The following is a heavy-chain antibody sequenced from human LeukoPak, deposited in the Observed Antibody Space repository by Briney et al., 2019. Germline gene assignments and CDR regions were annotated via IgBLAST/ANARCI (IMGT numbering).Heavy chain of an antibody. Sequence: ASVKVSCKASGYTFTSYYMHWVRQAPGQGLEWMGIINRSGGSTSYAQKFQGRVTMTRDTSTSTVYMELRSLRSEDTAVYYCARDRDGDIVVVVAAIGGYYFDYWGQGTLVTVSS. CDR1: GYTFTSYY. V-gene: IGHV1-46*01. D-gene: IGHD2-15*01. J-gene: IGHJ4*02. CDR2: INRSGGST. CDR3: ARDRDGDIVVVVAAIGGYYFDY.